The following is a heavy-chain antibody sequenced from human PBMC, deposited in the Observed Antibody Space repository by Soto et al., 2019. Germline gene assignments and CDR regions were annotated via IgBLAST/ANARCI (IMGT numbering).Heavy chain of an antibody. J-gene: IGHJ5*02. CDR3: AKNETRRPLFDP. Sequence: PSETLSLTCTVSGGSISNGNYYWTWIRQLPGKGLEWIGNIYYTGSTSYNPSLRSRVTISIDTSKNQFSLKLRSVVAADTAMYYCAKNETRRPLFDPWGQGTLVTVSS. CDR2: IYYTGST. V-gene: IGHV4-31*03. CDR1: GGSISNGNYY.